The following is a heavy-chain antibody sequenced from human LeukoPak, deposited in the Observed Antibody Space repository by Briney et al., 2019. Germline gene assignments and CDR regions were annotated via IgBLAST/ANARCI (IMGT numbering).Heavy chain of an antibody. CDR3: ARDKGERYLDN. D-gene: IGHD1-1*01. CDR2: ISYGGSST. Sequence: GGSLRLSCAASGINFRASGMHWVRQAPGKGLEWLSYISYGGSSTYYAGSVRGRLTVSRDNDKNSLYLQLNSLRDEDTAVYYCARDKGERYLDNWGQGTLVTVSS. J-gene: IGHJ4*02. V-gene: IGHV3-48*02. CDR1: GINFRASG.